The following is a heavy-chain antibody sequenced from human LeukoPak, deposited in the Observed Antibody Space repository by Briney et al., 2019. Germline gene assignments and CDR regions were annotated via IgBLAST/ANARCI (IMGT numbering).Heavy chain of an antibody. CDR3: ARWGDEYGSGSYDY. CDR2: IYYSGST. J-gene: IGHJ4*02. D-gene: IGHD3-10*01. Sequence: SETLSLTCTVSGGSISSYYWCWIRQPPGKGLEWIGYIYYSGSTNYNPSLKSRVTISVDTSKNQFSLKLSSVTAADTAVYYCARWGDEYGSGSYDYWGQGTLVTVSS. CDR1: GGSISSYY. V-gene: IGHV4-59*01.